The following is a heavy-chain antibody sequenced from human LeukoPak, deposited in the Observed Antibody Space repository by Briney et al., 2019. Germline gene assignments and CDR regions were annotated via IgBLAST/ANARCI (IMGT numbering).Heavy chain of an antibody. CDR3: ARDANVDTAMASYFDY. CDR1: GFTFSSYW. CDR2: IKQDGSEK. J-gene: IGHJ4*02. Sequence: PGGSLRLSCAASGFTFSSYWMSWVRQAPGKGLEWVANIKQDGSEKYYVDSVKGRFTISRDNAKNSLYLQMNSLRAEDTAVYYCARDANVDTAMASYFDYWGQGTLVTVSS. D-gene: IGHD5-18*01. V-gene: IGHV3-7*01.